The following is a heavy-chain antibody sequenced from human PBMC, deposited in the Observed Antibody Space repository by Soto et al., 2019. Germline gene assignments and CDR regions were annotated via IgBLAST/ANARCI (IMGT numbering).Heavy chain of an antibody. D-gene: IGHD6-19*01. Sequence: GGSLRLSCAASGFTFSSYGMHWVRQAPGKGLEWVAVISYDGSNKYYADSVKGRFTISRDNSKNTLYLQMNSLRAEDTAVYYCAKAGDSSGWYYYYYYYGMDVWGQGPTVTVS. CDR2: ISYDGSNK. CDR3: AKAGDSSGWYYYYYYYGMDV. CDR1: GFTFSSYG. J-gene: IGHJ6*02. V-gene: IGHV3-30*18.